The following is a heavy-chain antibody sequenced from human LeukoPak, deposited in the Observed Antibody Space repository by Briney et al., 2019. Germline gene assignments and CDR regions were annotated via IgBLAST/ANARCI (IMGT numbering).Heavy chain of an antibody. J-gene: IGHJ3*02. D-gene: IGHD3-10*01. CDR1: GFGFSDHY. CDR3: TRGKSVSGGASDI. V-gene: IGHV3-72*01. CDR2: SEDKANSYTT. Sequence: PGGSLRLSCAASGFGFSDHYMGWVRQAPGKGLEWVSRSEDKANSYTTEYAASVKGRFSISRDDSKNSLYLQMNSLKTEDTAVYYCTRGKSVSGGASDIWGQGTMVTVSS.